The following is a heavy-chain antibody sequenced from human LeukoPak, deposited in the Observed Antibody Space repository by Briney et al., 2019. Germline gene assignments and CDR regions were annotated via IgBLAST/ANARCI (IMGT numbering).Heavy chain of an antibody. Sequence: PGGSMRLSCAASGFTVSSNYMSWVRQAPGKGREWVSVIYSVGTTYYADSVKGRFTISRDDSRNTLYIQMNSLGAEDTAVYYCARMLISSGYYVDCWGQGTLVTVSS. CDR3: ARMLISSGYYVDC. J-gene: IGHJ4*02. D-gene: IGHD3-22*01. CDR2: IYSVGTT. V-gene: IGHV3-53*01. CDR1: GFTVSSNY.